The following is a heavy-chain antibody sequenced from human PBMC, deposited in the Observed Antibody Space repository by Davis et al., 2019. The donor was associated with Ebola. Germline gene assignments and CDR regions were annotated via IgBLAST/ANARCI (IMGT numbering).Heavy chain of an antibody. CDR3: AKDLGSYYGLDY. V-gene: IGHV3-23*01. CDR1: GFTFSSYA. D-gene: IGHD1-26*01. J-gene: IGHJ4*02. CDR2: ISGSGGST. Sequence: PGGSLRLSCAASGFTFSSYAMSWVRQAPGKGLEWVSTISGSGGSTYYADSVKGRFTISRDNSKNTLYLQMNSLRAEDTAVDYCAKDLGSYYGLDYWGQGTLVTVSS.